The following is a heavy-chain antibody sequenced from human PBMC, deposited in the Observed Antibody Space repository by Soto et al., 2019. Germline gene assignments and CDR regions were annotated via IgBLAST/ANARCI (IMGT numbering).Heavy chain of an antibody. CDR2: VIPIFDTA. CDR1: GGTFSSYA. V-gene: IGHV1-69*12. Sequence: QVQLVQSGAEVKKPGPSVKVSCKASGGTFSSYAISWVRQAPGQGLEWMGGVIPIFDTANYAQKFQGRVPISADESTSTAYMELSRLRSEDTAVYYWARARGTAMAVDYWGQGTLVTVSS. J-gene: IGHJ4*02. D-gene: IGHD6-19*01. CDR3: ARARGTAMAVDY.